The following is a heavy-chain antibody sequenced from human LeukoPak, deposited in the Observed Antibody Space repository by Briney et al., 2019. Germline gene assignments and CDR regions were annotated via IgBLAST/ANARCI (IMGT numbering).Heavy chain of an antibody. CDR1: GFTVSSNS. D-gene: IGHD6-19*01. J-gene: IGHJ5*02. CDR2: IYSDNT. V-gene: IGHV3-53*01. CDR3: ARDSSGWYHWFDP. Sequence: GGSLRLSCTVSGFTVSSNSMSWVRQAPGKGLEWVSFIYSDNTHYSDSVKGRFTISRDNSKNTLYLQMNSLRAEDTAVYYCARDSSGWYHWFDPWGQGTLVTVSS.